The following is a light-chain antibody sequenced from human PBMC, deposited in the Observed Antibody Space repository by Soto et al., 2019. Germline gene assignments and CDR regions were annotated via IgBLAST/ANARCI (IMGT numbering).Light chain of an antibody. V-gene: IGKV1-5*03. CDR3: QQYNGSPT. Sequence: DIQMTQSPSTLSASVGDRVTITCRASQSISTSLAWYQQKPGKAPKLLIYKASILESGVPSRFSGSGSGADFTLTISSLQPDDFATYYCQQYNGSPTFGQGTKVKIK. J-gene: IGKJ1*01. CDR2: KAS. CDR1: QSISTS.